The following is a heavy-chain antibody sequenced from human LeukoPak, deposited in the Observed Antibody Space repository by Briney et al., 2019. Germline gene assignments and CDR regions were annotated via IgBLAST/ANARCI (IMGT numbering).Heavy chain of an antibody. V-gene: IGHV3-30-3*01. CDR2: ISYDGSNK. J-gene: IGHJ4*02. Sequence: SGGSLRLSCTASGFTFSSYTMSWVRQAPGKGLEWVAVISYDGSNKYYADSVKGRFTISRDNSKNTLYLQMNSLRAEDTAVYYCARDARPGVRLRGADFDYWGQGTLVTVSS. CDR3: ARDARPGVRLRGADFDY. D-gene: IGHD1-14*01. CDR1: GFTFSSYT.